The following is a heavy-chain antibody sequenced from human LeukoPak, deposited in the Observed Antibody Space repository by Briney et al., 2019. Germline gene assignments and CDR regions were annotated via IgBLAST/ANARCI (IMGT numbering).Heavy chain of an antibody. J-gene: IGHJ5*02. CDR2: IYRGGST. CDR3: ARELTGTMENWFHP. V-gene: IGHV3-66*02. Sequence: GGSLRLSCAASGFTVSSNYMNWVRQAPGKGLEWVSVIYRGGSTYYADSVKGRFTTSRDNSKNTLYLQMNSLRAEDTAVYYCARELTGTMENWFHPWGQGTLVTVSS. D-gene: IGHD1-7*01. CDR1: GFTVSSNY.